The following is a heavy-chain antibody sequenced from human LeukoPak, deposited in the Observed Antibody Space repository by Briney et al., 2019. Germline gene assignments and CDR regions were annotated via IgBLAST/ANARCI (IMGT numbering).Heavy chain of an antibody. J-gene: IGHJ4*02. Sequence: SVKVSCKASGFTFTGYYMHWVRQAPGQGLEWMGWINPNSGGTNYAQKFQGRVTMTRDTSITTAYMELTSLRSDDTAVYYCARDLFYSVSGAYYNVGRVFNYWGQGTLVTVSS. CDR1: GFTFTGYY. D-gene: IGHD3-10*01. CDR3: ARDLFYSVSGAYYNVGRVFNY. V-gene: IGHV1-2*02. CDR2: INPNSGGT.